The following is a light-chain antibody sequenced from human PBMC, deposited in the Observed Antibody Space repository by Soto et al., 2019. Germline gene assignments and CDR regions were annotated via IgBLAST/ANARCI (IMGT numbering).Light chain of an antibody. CDR1: SSDVGGYNH. Sequence: QSALTQPASVSGSPGQSITISCTGTSSDVGGYNHVSWYQQHPGKAPKLMIYEGNKRPSGVSNRFSASKSGNTASLTISGLKDEGGADYYCRSFVRSSTLVFGAGTKLTVL. J-gene: IGLJ3*02. CDR3: RSFVRSSTLV. CDR2: EGN. V-gene: IGLV2-14*02.